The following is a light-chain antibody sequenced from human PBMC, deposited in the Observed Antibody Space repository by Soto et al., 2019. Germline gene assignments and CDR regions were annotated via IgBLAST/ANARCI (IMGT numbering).Light chain of an antibody. Sequence: DIVMTQSPDSLAVSLGERATINCKSSQSVLYTSNNKNYLVWYQQKPGQPPNVLIYWASTRESGVPDRFSGSGSGTDFTLTISSLQAEDVAVYYCQQYYSTPLTFGGGTKVDIK. J-gene: IGKJ4*01. V-gene: IGKV4-1*01. CDR3: QQYYSTPLT. CDR2: WAS. CDR1: QSVLYTSNNKNY.